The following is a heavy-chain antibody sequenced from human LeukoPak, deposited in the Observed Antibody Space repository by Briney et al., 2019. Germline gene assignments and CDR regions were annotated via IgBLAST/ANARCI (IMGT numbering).Heavy chain of an antibody. V-gene: IGHV3-23*01. CDR2: ISGSGGST. D-gene: IGHD5-24*01. Sequence: PGGSLRLSCAASGFTFSSYAMSWVCQAPGKGLEWVSAISGSGGSTYYADSVKGRFTISRDNSKNTLYLQMNSLRAEDTAVYYCAKERGRWLQFGFESDAFDIWGQGTMVTVSS. CDR3: AKERGRWLQFGFESDAFDI. J-gene: IGHJ3*02. CDR1: GFTFSSYA.